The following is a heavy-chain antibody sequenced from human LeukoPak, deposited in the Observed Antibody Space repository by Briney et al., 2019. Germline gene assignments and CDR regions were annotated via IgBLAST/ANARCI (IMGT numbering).Heavy chain of an antibody. V-gene: IGHV4-59*01. CDR2: IYYSGST. CDR3: AKDSDALDWFDP. J-gene: IGHJ5*02. CDR1: GGSISSYY. Sequence: SETLSLTCTVSGGSISSYYWSWIRQAPGKGLEWIGYIYYSGSTNYNPSLKSRVTISVDTSKNQFSLKLRSVTAADTAVYYCAKDSDALDWFDPWGQGTLVTVSS. D-gene: IGHD3-10*01.